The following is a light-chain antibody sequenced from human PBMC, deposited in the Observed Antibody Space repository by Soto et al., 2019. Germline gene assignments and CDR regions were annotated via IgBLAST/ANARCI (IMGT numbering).Light chain of an antibody. Sequence: IVMTQSPATLSVSPGERATLSCRASQSVGTKLAWYQQTRGQAPRLLIYGASNRATGVPARFSGSVSGTEFTLTISSLQAADFAVYHCQHYNNWPITFGQGTRLEIK. CDR1: QSVGTK. CDR2: GAS. V-gene: IGKV3-15*01. CDR3: QHYNNWPIT. J-gene: IGKJ5*01.